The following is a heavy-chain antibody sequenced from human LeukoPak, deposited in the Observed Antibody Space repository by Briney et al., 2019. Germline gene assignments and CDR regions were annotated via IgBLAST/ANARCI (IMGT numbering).Heavy chain of an antibody. V-gene: IGHV4-4*07. J-gene: IGHJ3*02. CDR1: GGSISSYY. CDR3: ARDPQGWGYYDSSGYYYAQDDAFDI. Sequence: SETLSLTCTVSGGSISSYYRSWIRQPAGKGLEWIGRIYTSGSTNYNPSLKSRVTMSVDTSKNQFSLKLSSVTAADTAVYYCARDPQGWGYYDSSGYYYAQDDAFDIWGQGTMVTVSS. D-gene: IGHD3-22*01. CDR2: IYTSGST.